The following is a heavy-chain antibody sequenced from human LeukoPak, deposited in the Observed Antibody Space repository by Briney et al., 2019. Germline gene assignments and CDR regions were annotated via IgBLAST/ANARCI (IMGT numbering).Heavy chain of an antibody. D-gene: IGHD5-12*01. CDR3: ARVRVRFVATIRSHYFDY. J-gene: IGHJ4*02. Sequence: SETLSLTCAVYGGSFSGYYWSWIRQPPGKGLEWIGEINHSGSTNYNPSLKSRVTISVDTSKNQFSLKLSSVTAADTAVYYCARVRVRFVATIRSHYFDYWGQGTLVTVSS. V-gene: IGHV4-34*01. CDR2: INHSGST. CDR1: GGSFSGYY.